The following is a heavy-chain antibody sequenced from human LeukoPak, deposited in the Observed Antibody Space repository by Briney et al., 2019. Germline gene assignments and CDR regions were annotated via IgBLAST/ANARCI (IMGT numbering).Heavy chain of an antibody. CDR1: GFTFTSYD. Sequence: ASVKVSCKASGFTFTSYDINWVRQATGQGLEWMGWMNPNSGNTGYAQKFQGRVTMTRDTSISTAYMELSSLRSEGTAIYYCARGRIDYWGQGTLVTVSS. V-gene: IGHV1-8*01. J-gene: IGHJ4*02. D-gene: IGHD1-14*01. CDR2: MNPNSGNT. CDR3: ARGRIDY.